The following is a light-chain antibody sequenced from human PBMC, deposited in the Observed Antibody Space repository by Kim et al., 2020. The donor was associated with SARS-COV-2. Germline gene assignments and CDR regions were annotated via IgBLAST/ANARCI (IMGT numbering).Light chain of an antibody. CDR3: SSYAGSNFVV. J-gene: IGLJ2*01. CDR2: EVS. CDR1: SSDVGGYNY. Sequence: QSALTQPPSASGSPGQPVTISCTGTSSDVGGYNYVSWYQQHPGKAPKLIIYEVSKRPSGVPDRFSGSKSGNTASLTVSGLQAEDETDYYCSSYAGSNFVVFGGGTQLTVL. V-gene: IGLV2-8*01.